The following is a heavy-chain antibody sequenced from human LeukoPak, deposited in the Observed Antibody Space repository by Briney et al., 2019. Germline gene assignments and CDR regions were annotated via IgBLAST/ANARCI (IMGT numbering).Heavy chain of an antibody. CDR3: AKYSKGSIAAGFDY. CDR2: ISGSGGST. D-gene: IGHD6-6*01. J-gene: IGHJ4*02. CDR1: GFTFSSYA. Sequence: GGSLRLSCAASGFTFSSYAMSWVRQAPGKGLEWVSAISGSGGSTYYADSVKGRFTISRDNSKNTLYLRMNSLRAEDTAVYYCAKYSKGSIAAGFDYWGQGTLVTVSS. V-gene: IGHV3-23*01.